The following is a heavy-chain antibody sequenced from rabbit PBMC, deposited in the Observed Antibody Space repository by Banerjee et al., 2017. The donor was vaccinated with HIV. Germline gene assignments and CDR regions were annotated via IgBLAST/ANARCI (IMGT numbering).Heavy chain of an antibody. V-gene: IGHV1S40*01. D-gene: IGHD4-1*01. CDR3: ARHYRGGWGGGNL. Sequence: QSLEESGGDLVKPGASLTLTCTASGFSFSNRCVMCWVRQAPGKGLEWIGYIDPVFGSTYSASWVNGRFTISKPSSTTVHLQMTSLTAADTATYFCARHYRGGWGGGNLWGPGTLVTVS. CDR1: GFSFSNRCV. J-gene: IGHJ6*01. CDR2: IDPVFGST.